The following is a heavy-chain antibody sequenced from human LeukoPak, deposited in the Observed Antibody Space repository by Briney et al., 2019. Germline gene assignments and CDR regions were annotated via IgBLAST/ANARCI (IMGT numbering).Heavy chain of an antibody. CDR3: ARGPPNWGFDY. CDR2: MSPNSGNT. V-gene: IGHV1-8*01. Sequence: ASVKVSCKASGYTFTSYDINWVRQATGQGLEWMGWMSPNSGNTGYAQKFQGRVTLTRNTFINTAYMELSSLRSEDTAVYYCARGPPNWGFDYWGPGTLVTVSS. J-gene: IGHJ4*02. D-gene: IGHD7-27*01. CDR1: GYTFTSYD.